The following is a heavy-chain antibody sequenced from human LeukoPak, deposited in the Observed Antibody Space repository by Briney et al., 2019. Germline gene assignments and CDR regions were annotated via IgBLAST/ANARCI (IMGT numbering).Heavy chain of an antibody. CDR1: GYTFTSYA. Sequence: ASVKVSCKASGYTFTSYAMHWVRQAPGQGLEWMGGIIPIFGTANYAQKFQGRVTITADESTSTAYMELSSLRSEDTAVYYCAICLWTNYYYYGMDVWGQGTTVTVSS. CDR3: AICLWTNYYYYGMDV. D-gene: IGHD2/OR15-2a*01. V-gene: IGHV1-69*13. J-gene: IGHJ6*02. CDR2: IIPIFGTA.